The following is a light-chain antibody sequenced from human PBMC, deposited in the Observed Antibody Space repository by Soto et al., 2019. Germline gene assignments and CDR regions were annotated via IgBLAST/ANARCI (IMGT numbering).Light chain of an antibody. CDR1: NIGNKN. V-gene: IGLV3-21*02. Sequence: SYELTQPPSVSAAPGQTASITCGGNNIGNKNVYWYQQKPGQAPLLVIYDDSDRPSGIPERFSGSNSANTASLTIRGVGVGDEADYFCQVWDSSSDPHVVFGGGTKLTVL. CDR3: QVWDSSSDPHVV. CDR2: DDS. J-gene: IGLJ2*01.